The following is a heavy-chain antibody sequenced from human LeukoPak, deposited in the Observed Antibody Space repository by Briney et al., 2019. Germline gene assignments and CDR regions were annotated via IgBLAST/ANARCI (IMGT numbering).Heavy chain of an antibody. J-gene: IGHJ6*03. CDR3: AKDGEIAVAGTLYYYYMNV. D-gene: IGHD6-19*01. CDR2: IYSGGST. V-gene: IGHV3-66*01. Sequence: PGGSLRLSCAASEFSVGSNYMTWVRQAPGKGLEWVSLIYSGGSTYYADSVKGRFTISRDNSKNTLYLQMNSLRAEDTAVYYCAKDGEIAVAGTLYYYYMNVWGKGTTVTISS. CDR1: EFSVGSNY.